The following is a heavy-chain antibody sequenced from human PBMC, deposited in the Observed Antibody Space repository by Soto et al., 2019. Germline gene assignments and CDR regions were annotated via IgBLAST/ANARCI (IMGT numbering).Heavy chain of an antibody. CDR3: VRCPEFYGSGIPWFDP. Sequence: GASVKVSCKASGYTFTDYFIHWVRQAPGQGLEWMGWIKPNSGDTNYAQKFRGWVTMTRDTSISTAYIELRSLKSDDTAVYYCVRCPEFYGSGIPWFDPWGQGTLVTVPQ. CDR2: IKPNSGDT. D-gene: IGHD3-10*01. CDR1: GYTFTDYF. J-gene: IGHJ5*02. V-gene: IGHV1-2*04.